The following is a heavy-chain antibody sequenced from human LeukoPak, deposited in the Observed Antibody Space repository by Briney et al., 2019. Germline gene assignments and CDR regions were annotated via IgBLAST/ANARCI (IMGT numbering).Heavy chain of an antibody. CDR1: GFTFDDYA. D-gene: IGHD3-22*01. V-gene: IGHV3-9*01. Sequence: GRSLRLSCAASGFTFDDYAMHWVRQAPGKGLEWVSGISWNSGSIGYADSVKGRFTISRDNAKNSLYLQMNSLRAEDTALYYCAKSDSSGYLAPYYYYGMDVWGQGTTVTVSS. J-gene: IGHJ6*02. CDR3: AKSDSSGYLAPYYYYGMDV. CDR2: ISWNSGSI.